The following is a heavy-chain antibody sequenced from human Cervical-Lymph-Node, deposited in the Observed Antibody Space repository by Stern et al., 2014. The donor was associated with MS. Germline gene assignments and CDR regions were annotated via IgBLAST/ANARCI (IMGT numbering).Heavy chain of an antibody. J-gene: IGHJ4*01. CDR2: MNAKSGNT. CDR1: GYTFTNYD. CDR3: ARAPSYAAAGSDN. D-gene: IGHD6-13*01. V-gene: IGHV1-8*01. Sequence: VQLVESGAEVKKPGASVKVSCKASGYTFTNYDINWVRQAPGHGLEWMGWMNAKSGNTGYAQKFQGRVTMTRSISLSTAYMELTSLTSEDTALYYCARAPSYAAAGSDNWGQGTRVTVSS.